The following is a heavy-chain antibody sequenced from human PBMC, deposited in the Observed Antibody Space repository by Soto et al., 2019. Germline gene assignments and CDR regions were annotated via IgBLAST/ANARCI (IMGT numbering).Heavy chain of an antibody. CDR1: RFTFNTYA. Sequence: PGGSLRLCCTASRFTFNTYAVNWVCQAPGKGPEWVAAVRGSGAGAYHADSMGGRFTSSRDNSKNTLYLQMNSLRAEDTAIYYCARDLSGAFDYWGHGTLVTVSS. CDR2: VRGSGAGA. CDR3: ARDLSGAFDY. V-gene: IGHV3-23*01. D-gene: IGHD1-26*01. J-gene: IGHJ4*01.